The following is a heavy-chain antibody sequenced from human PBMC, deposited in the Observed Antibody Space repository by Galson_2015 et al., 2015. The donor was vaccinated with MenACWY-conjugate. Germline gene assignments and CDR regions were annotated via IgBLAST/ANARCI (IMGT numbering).Heavy chain of an antibody. V-gene: IGHV4-39*07. CDR1: GGSISSTNYY. D-gene: IGHD5-24*01. J-gene: IGHJ4*02. CDR3: ARSFDPGSSRDGFTKYYFDY. Sequence: ETLSLTCNVSGGSISSTNYYWGWIRQSPGRGLGWFGSIYYSGSTYYNPSLKSRVTISVDTSKNQFSLKLSSVTAADTAVYYCARSFDPGSSRDGFTKYYFDYWGQGPLVIVSS. CDR2: IYYSGST.